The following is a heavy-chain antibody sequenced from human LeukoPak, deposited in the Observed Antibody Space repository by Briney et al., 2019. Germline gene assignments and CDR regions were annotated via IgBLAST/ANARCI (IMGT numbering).Heavy chain of an antibody. CDR1: GGTFSSYA. J-gene: IGHJ4*02. V-gene: IGHV1-69*13. Sequence: GASVKVSCKASGGTFSSYAISGVRQAPGQGLEWMGGIIPIFGTANYAQKFQGRVTITADESTSTAYMELSSLRSEDTAVYYCARERVTVAGPEIYYWGQRTLVTASS. CDR3: ARERVTVAGPEIYY. CDR2: IIPIFGTA. D-gene: IGHD6-19*01.